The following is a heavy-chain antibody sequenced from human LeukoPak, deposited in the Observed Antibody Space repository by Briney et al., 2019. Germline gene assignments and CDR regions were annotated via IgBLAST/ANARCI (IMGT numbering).Heavy chain of an antibody. V-gene: IGHV3-30-3*01. D-gene: IGHD1-26*01. CDR1: GFNFSSYA. J-gene: IGHJ3*02. CDR2: ISYDGSNK. Sequence: PGRSLRLYCEASGFNFSSYAMHLVRQAPVKVLALVAVISYDGSNKYYADSVKGRFTISRDNSKNTLYLQMNSLRAEDTAVYYCARGRGWELLRAFDIWGQGTMVTVSS. CDR3: ARGRGWELLRAFDI.